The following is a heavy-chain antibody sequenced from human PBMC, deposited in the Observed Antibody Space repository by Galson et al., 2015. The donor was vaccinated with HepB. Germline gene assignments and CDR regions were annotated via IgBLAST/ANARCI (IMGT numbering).Heavy chain of an antibody. D-gene: IGHD2-15*01. CDR3: ARERRDIVVVVAATPLLRGNWFDP. CDR1: GFTFSSYS. J-gene: IGHJ5*02. Sequence: SLRLSCAASGFTFSSYSMNWVRQAPGKGLEWVSYISSSSSTIYYADSVKGRFTISRDNAKNSLYLQMNSLRAEDTAVYYCARERRDIVVVVAATPLLRGNWFDPWGQGTLVTVSS. V-gene: IGHV3-48*04. CDR2: ISSSSSTI.